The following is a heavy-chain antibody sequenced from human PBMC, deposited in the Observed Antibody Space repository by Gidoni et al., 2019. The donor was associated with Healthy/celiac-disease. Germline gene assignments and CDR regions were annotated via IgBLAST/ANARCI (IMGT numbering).Heavy chain of an antibody. J-gene: IGHJ6*02. CDR3: ARGVVVAATRYLYYYYGMDV. CDR1: GGSFSGYY. Sequence: QVQLQQWGAGLLKPSETLSLTCAVYGGSFSGYYWSWIRQPPGKGLEWIGEINHSGSTNYNPSLKSRVTISVDTSKNQFSLKLSSVTAADTAVYYCARGVVVAATRYLYYYYGMDVWGQGTTVTVSS. CDR2: INHSGST. D-gene: IGHD2-15*01. V-gene: IGHV4-34*01.